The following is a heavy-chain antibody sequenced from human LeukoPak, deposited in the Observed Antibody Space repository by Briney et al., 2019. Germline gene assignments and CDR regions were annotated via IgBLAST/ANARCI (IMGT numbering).Heavy chain of an antibody. CDR3: ARCRYSGYDGFDY. Sequence: ASVKVSCKASGYTFTDYYMQWVRQAPGQGLEWMGWINPNSGDTNYAQKFQGRVTMTRDRSISTAYMELTSLRSDDTAVYYCARCRYSGYDGFDYWGQGTLATVSS. D-gene: IGHD5-12*01. CDR2: INPNSGDT. V-gene: IGHV1-2*02. CDR1: GYTFTDYY. J-gene: IGHJ4*02.